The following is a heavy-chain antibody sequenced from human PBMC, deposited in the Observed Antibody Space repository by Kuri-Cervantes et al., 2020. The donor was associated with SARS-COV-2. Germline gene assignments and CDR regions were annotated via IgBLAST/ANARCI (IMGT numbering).Heavy chain of an antibody. Sequence: ASVKVSCKASGYIFTVYYVHWVRQAPGQGLEWMGMINPSGGSTTYGQKFQGRVTMTRDTPTSTVFMQLSSLRSEDTALYYCARDSLSRRKSSDYMDVWGKGTTVTVSS. CDR1: GYIFTVYY. V-gene: IGHV1-46*01. CDR2: INPSGGST. CDR3: ARDSLSRRKSSDYMDV. J-gene: IGHJ6*03.